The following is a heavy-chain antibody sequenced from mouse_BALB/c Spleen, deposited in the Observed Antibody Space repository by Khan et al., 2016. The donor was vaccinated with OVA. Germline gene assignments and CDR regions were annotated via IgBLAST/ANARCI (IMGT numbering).Heavy chain of an antibody. D-gene: IGHD2-1*01. J-gene: IGHJ3*01. Sequence: QIQLVQSGPELKKPGETVKISCKATGYTLTNYGMNWVKQAPGKGLKWMGWINTYTGEPTYAEDFKGRIAFSLETSASTAYLQINNLKNEDTATXFCDRSNGNDWFAYWGQGTLVTVSA. CDR2: INTYTGEP. V-gene: IGHV9-3-1*01. CDR1: GYTLTNYG. CDR3: DRSNGNDWFAY.